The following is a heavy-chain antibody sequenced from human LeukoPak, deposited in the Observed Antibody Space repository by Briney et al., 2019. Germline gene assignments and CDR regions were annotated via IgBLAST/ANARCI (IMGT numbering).Heavy chain of an antibody. CDR2: IYYSGST. D-gene: IGHD6-13*01. Sequence: PSETLSLTCTVSGGSISSSSYYWGWIRQPPGTGLEWIGSIYYSGSTYYNPSLKSRVTISVDTSKNQFSLKLSSVTAADTAVYYCARQSYSSSWYLQDYFDYWGQGTLVTVSS. J-gene: IGHJ4*02. V-gene: IGHV4-39*01. CDR3: ARQSYSSSWYLQDYFDY. CDR1: GGSISSSSYY.